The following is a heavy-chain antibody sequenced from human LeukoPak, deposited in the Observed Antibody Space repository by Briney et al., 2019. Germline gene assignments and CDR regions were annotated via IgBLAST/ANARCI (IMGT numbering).Heavy chain of an antibody. CDR2: IYYSGST. D-gene: IGHD2-21*01. CDR3: ARARTPLLPVDY. Sequence: SETLSLTCTVSGGSISSYYWSWIRQPPGKGLEWIGYIYYSGSTNYNPSLKSRVTISVDTSKNQSSLKLSSVTAADTAVYYCARARTPLLPVDYWGQGTLVTVSS. J-gene: IGHJ4*02. V-gene: IGHV4-59*01. CDR1: GGSISSYY.